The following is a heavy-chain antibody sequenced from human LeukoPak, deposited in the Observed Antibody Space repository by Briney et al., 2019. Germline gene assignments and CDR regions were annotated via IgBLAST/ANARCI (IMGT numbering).Heavy chain of an antibody. CDR3: ARGDRYYGSGSYYHAFDI. CDR2: IKPDSGGT. D-gene: IGHD3-10*01. J-gene: IGHJ3*02. Sequence: ASVKVSCKASGYIFSDYYMHWVRQAPGQGLEWMGWIKPDSGGTNYEQKFQGRVIMTLDTSISTAYMELRSLRSDDTAVYYCARGDRYYGSGSYYHAFDIWGQGTMVTVSS. CDR1: GYIFSDYY. V-gene: IGHV1-2*02.